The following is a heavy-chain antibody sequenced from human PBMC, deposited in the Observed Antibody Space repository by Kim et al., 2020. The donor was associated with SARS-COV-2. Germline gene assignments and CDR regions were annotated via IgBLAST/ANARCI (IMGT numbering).Heavy chain of an antibody. CDR1: GFTLSSYE. V-gene: IGHV3-48*03. CDR2: INRSGSSK. D-gene: IGHD4-17*01. Sequence: GGSLRLSCAVSGFTLSSYEMNWVRQAPGKGLEWVSYINRSGSSKHYADSVKGRFTISRDNAKNSLYLQMNSLRAEDTAVYYCAREVTTTPEAFDIWGQGTLVTVSS. J-gene: IGHJ3*02. CDR3: AREVTTTPEAFDI.